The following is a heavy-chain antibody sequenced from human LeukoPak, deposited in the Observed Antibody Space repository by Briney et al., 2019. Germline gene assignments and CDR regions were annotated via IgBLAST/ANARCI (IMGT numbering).Heavy chain of an antibody. CDR3: ARDLVTTVANYGMDV. D-gene: IGHD4-11*01. J-gene: IGHJ6*02. CDR2: IYYSGST. Sequence: SETLSLTCAVYGGSFSGYYWSWIRQPPGKGLEWIGYIYYSGSTNYNPSLKSRVTISVDTSKNQFSLKLSSVTAADTAVYYCARDLVTTVANYGMDVWGQGTTVTVSS. V-gene: IGHV4-59*01. CDR1: GGSFSGYY.